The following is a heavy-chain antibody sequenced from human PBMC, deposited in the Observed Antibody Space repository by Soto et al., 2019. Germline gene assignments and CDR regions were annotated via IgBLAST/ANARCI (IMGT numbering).Heavy chain of an antibody. Sequence: SETLSLTCTVSGGSITSNSYYWGWIRQPPGKGLEWIGSFYYSESTYFNPSLKSRVTISVDTSKNQFSLKLSAVTAADTAMYYCARRSTVTYDYWGQGILVTVSS. CDR1: GGSITSNSYY. CDR3: ARRSTVTYDY. V-gene: IGHV4-39*01. J-gene: IGHJ4*02. D-gene: IGHD4-17*01. CDR2: FYYSEST.